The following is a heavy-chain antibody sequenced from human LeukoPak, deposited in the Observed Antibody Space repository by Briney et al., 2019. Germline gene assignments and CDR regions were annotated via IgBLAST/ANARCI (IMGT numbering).Heavy chain of an antibody. CDR1: GVTLSNYA. CDR3: ARDDLAVGATGGTFDY. Sequence: PGGSLRLSCVASGVTLSNYAMSWARQAPGKGLEWVSGISSSGSGGNTYYADSVKGRFTISRDNSKNTLYLQMNSLRAEDTAVYYCARDDLAVGATGGTFDYWGQGTLVTVSS. CDR2: ISSSGSGGNT. D-gene: IGHD1-26*01. J-gene: IGHJ4*02. V-gene: IGHV3-23*01.